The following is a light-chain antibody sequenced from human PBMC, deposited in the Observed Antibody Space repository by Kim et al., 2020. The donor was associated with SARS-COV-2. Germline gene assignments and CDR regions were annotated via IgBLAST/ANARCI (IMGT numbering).Light chain of an antibody. J-gene: IGLJ3*02. CDR1: SSDVGGYNY. Sequence: QSALTQPASVSGSPGQSITISSTGTSSDVGGYNYVSWYQHHPGKAPKLMIYDVTKRPSGVSNRFSGSKSGNTASLTISGLQAEDEADYYCSSYTSSTTWVFGGGTKLTVL. V-gene: IGLV2-14*03. CDR3: SSYTSSTTWV. CDR2: DVT.